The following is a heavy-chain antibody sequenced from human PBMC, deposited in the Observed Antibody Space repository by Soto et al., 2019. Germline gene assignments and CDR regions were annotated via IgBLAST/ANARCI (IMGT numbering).Heavy chain of an antibody. Sequence: TSETLSLTCGVSGDSISNLDYFWAWIRQPPGQALEYIGYIYKSATTYYNPSFESRVAISFDTSKSQFSLNVTSVTAADTAVYFCARGRYCLTGRCFPNWFDSWGQGALVTVSS. CDR1: GDSISNLDYF. CDR2: IYKSATT. D-gene: IGHD7-27*01. CDR3: ARGRYCLTGRCFPNWFDS. V-gene: IGHV4-30-4*01. J-gene: IGHJ5*01.